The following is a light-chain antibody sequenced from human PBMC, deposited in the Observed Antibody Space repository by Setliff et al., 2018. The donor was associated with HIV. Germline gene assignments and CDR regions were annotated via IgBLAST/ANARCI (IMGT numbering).Light chain of an antibody. Sequence: QSVLTQPASVSGSPGQSITISCTGTSSDVGGYNYVSWYQHHPGKAPKLIIYEVTYRPSGVSNRFSGSKSGNTASLAISGLQAEDEADYYCTSFGRSRTLVFGTGTKVTVL. CDR2: EVT. CDR3: TSFGRSRTLV. CDR1: SSDVGGYNY. V-gene: IGLV2-14*01. J-gene: IGLJ1*01.